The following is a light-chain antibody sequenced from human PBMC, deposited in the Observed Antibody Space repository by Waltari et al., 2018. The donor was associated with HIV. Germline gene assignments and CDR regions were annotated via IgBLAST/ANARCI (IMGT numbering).Light chain of an antibody. Sequence: SYELTQPPSVSVSPGQTASITCSGDNLGDKYTCWYQQKPGQSPVLVIYKDSKRPSGIPERVSGSNTGNTATLTISGTQAMDEADYYCQAWDSSTPKVFGGGTKLTVL. CDR2: KDS. J-gene: IGLJ2*01. CDR1: NLGDKY. CDR3: QAWDSSTPKV. V-gene: IGLV3-1*01.